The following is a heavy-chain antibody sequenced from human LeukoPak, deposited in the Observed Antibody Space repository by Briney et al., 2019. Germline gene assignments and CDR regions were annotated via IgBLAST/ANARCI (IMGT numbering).Heavy chain of an antibody. V-gene: IGHV4-39*01. CDR1: GGSISSSSYY. CDR3: ARQGAVTAPFDY. D-gene: IGHD2-21*02. CDR2: IYYSGNT. J-gene: IGHJ4*02. Sequence: PSETLSLTCTVSGGSISSSSYYWGWIRQSPGKGLAWIGNIYYSGNTYYNPSLESRVTLSVDTSKNQFSLKLSSVTAADTAVYYCARQGAVTAPFDYWGQGTLVTVSS.